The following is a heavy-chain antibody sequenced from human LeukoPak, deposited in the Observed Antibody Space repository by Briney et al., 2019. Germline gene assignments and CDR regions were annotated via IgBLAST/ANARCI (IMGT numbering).Heavy chain of an antibody. D-gene: IGHD6-19*01. CDR3: ARISSLAVAGIN. CDR1: GFTFSSYE. Sequence: GGSLRLSCAASGFTFSSYEMNRVRQAPGKGLEWVSYISSSGSTIYYADSVKGRFTISRDNVKNSLYLQMNSLRAEDTAVYYCARISSLAVAGINWGQGTLVTVSS. J-gene: IGHJ4*02. V-gene: IGHV3-48*03. CDR2: ISSSGSTI.